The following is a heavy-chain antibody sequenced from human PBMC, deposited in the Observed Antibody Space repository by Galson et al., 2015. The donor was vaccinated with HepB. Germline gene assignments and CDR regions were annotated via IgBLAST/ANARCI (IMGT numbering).Heavy chain of an antibody. Sequence: SLRLSCAASGFTFSSYGMHWVRQAPGKGLEWVAVIWYDGSNKYYADSVKGRFTISRDNSKNTLYLQMNSLRAEDTAVYYCARDPSDQSFDWLLFSGGMDVWGQGTTVTVSS. J-gene: IGHJ6*02. CDR1: GFTFSSYG. D-gene: IGHD3-9*01. V-gene: IGHV3-33*01. CDR2: IWYDGSNK. CDR3: ARDPSDQSFDWLLFSGGMDV.